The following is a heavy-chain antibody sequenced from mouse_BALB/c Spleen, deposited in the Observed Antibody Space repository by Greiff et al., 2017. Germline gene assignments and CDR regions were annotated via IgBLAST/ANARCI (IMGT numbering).Heavy chain of an antibody. Sequence: EVKLLESGGGLVQPGGSLKLSCAAPGFDFSRYWMSWVRQAPGKGLEWIGEINPDSSTINYTPSLKDKFIISRDNAKNTLYLQMSKVRSEDTALYYCASLYGNYQSYYAMDYWGQGTSVTVSS. CDR1: GFDFSRYW. V-gene: IGHV4-1*02. J-gene: IGHJ4*01. CDR2: INPDSSTI. CDR3: ASLYGNYQSYYAMDY. D-gene: IGHD2-1*01.